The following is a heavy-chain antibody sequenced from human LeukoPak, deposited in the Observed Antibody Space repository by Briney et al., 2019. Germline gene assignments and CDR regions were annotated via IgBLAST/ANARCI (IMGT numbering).Heavy chain of an antibody. CDR3: TRVRALAAAGTGARYFQD. Sequence: GASVKVSCKASGYTFSDYHIHWLRQAPGQGLEWMGWSNPSSSGTNYAEKFHGRVTMTRDTSTNTAYMELSRLRSDDTAVYFCTRVRALAAAGTGARYFQDWGQGTLVTVSS. J-gene: IGHJ1*01. CDR1: GYTFSDYH. CDR2: SNPSSSGT. D-gene: IGHD6-13*01. V-gene: IGHV1-2*02.